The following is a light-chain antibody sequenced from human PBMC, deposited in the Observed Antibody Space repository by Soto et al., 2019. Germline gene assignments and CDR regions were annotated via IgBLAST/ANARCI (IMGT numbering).Light chain of an antibody. CDR2: DAT. CDR1: QSISSN. Sequence: DIVMTQSPVTLSVSPGERATLSCRASQSISSNLAWYQQKPGQAPRLLICDATTRATGIPARFSGSGSGTELTLTIRSPQSEDFAVYYCQTYHNWPQWTFGQGTKVDIX. CDR3: QTYHNWPQWT. J-gene: IGKJ1*01. V-gene: IGKV3-15*01.